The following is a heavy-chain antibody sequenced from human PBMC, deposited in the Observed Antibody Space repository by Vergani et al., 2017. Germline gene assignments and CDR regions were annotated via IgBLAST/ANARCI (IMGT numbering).Heavy chain of an antibody. CDR3: ARASYSWFDP. D-gene: IGHD3-16*01. V-gene: IGHV4-61*02. Sequence: QVQLQELGPGLVKPSQTLSLTCTVSGGPISSGSYYWSWIRQPAGKGLEWIGRIYTSGSTNYNPSLKSRVTMSVDTSKNQFSLKLSSVTAADTAVYYCARASYSWFDPWGKGTLVTVSS. J-gene: IGHJ5*02. CDR2: IYTSGST. CDR1: GGPISSGSYY.